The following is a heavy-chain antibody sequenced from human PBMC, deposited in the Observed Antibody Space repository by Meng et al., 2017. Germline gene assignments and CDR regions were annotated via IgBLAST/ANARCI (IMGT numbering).Heavy chain of an antibody. Sequence: GESLKISCAASGFTFSSYGMHWVRQAPGKGLEWVAVIWYDGSNNYYADSVKGRFTISRDNSKNALYLQMNSLRAEDTAVYYCARHYVWGSYRTNWYLDLWGRGTLVTVSS. V-gene: IGHV3-33*01. CDR3: ARHYVWGSYRTNWYLDL. CDR2: IWYDGSNN. J-gene: IGHJ2*01. CDR1: GFTFSSYG. D-gene: IGHD3-16*02.